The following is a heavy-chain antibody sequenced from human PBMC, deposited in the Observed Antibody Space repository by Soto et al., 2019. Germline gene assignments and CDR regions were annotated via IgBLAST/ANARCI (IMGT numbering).Heavy chain of an antibody. V-gene: IGHV4-30-4*08. D-gene: IGHD4-17*01. CDR2: ISYSGST. J-gene: IGHJ6*02. Sequence: PSETLSLTCSVSGGSISSGDYYWSWIRQHPGKGLEWIGYISYSGSTYFSPSLKSRVTISVDTSKNQFSLKLSSVTAADTAVYYCARDQTTGGYYYYYGMDVWGQGTTVTVSS. CDR3: ARDQTTGGYYYYYGMDV. CDR1: GGSISSGDYY.